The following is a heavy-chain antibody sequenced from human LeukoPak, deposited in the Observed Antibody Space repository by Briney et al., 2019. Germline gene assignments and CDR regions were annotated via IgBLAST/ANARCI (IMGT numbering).Heavy chain of an antibody. V-gene: IGHV1-46*01. Sequence: GAAVKVSCKASGYTFTSYYMHWVRQAPGQGLEWMGIINISGGSTSYAQKIQGRVTMTRETSTSTVYMELSSLRSEDTAVYYCAREESYGDYVRYYYYYGMDVWGQGTTVTVPS. J-gene: IGHJ6*02. CDR1: GYTFTSYY. D-gene: IGHD4-17*01. CDR3: AREESYGDYVRYYYYYGMDV. CDR2: INISGGST.